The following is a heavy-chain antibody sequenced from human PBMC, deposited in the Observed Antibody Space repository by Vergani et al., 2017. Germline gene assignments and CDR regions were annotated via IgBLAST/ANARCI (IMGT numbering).Heavy chain of an antibody. CDR3: AKAGSVTSGSLQYNFYMDV. D-gene: IGHD3-10*01. Sequence: QVQLVQSGAEVKKPGASVKVSCKASGYTFTGYYMHWVRQAPGQGLEWMGWINPNSGGTNYAQKFQGRVTMTRDTSISTAYMELNSLRTQDTAVYYCAKAGSVTSGSLQYNFYMDVWGKGTTVTVS. J-gene: IGHJ6*03. V-gene: IGHV1-2*02. CDR1: GYTFTGYY. CDR2: INPNSGGT.